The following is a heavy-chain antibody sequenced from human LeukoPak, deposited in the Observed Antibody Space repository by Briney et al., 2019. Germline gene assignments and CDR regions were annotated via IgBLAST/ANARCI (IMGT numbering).Heavy chain of an antibody. D-gene: IGHD2-2*01. V-gene: IGHV4-4*07. CDR2: IYSSGST. Sequence: PSETLSLTCTVSGGSISSNYWSWIRQPAGKGLEWIGRIYSSGSTNYNPFLKSRVTMSVDTSKNQFSLKLNSVTAADTAVYYCAREDYLPIVVVPAANLDYYYYYYMDVWGKGTTVTVSS. CDR3: AREDYLPIVVVPAANLDYYYYYYMDV. J-gene: IGHJ6*03. CDR1: GGSISSNY.